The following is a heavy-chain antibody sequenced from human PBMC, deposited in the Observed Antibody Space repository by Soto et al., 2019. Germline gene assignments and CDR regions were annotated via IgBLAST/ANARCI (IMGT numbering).Heavy chain of an antibody. CDR3: ARGGFCTNGVCYPPYYYYYGMDV. CDR1: GFTFSSYS. D-gene: IGHD2-8*01. CDR2: ISSSSSTI. J-gene: IGHJ6*02. V-gene: IGHV3-48*02. Sequence: GSLRLSCAASGFTFSSYSMNWVRQAPGKGLEWVSYISSSSSTIYYADSVKGRFTISRDNAKNSLYLQMNSLRDEDTAVYYCARGGFCTNGVCYPPYYYYYGMDVWGQGTTVTVSS.